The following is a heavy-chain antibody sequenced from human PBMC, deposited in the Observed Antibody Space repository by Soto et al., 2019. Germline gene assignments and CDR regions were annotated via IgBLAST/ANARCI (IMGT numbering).Heavy chain of an antibody. CDR1: GYTFTSYG. V-gene: IGHV1-18*01. J-gene: IGHJ4*02. Sequence: ASVKVSCKASGYTFTSYGISWVRQALGQGLEWMVWISAYNGNTNYAQTLQGRVTMTTDTPTSTAYMELRSLRSDDTAVYYCARVHSSGWYTIDYWGQGTLVTVSS. D-gene: IGHD6-19*01. CDR3: ARVHSSGWYTIDY. CDR2: ISAYNGNT.